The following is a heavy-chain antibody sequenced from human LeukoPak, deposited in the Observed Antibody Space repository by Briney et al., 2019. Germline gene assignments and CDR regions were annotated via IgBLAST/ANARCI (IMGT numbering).Heavy chain of an antibody. CDR3: ARLAVVAATEDPYYYKYGMDV. Sequence: GGSLRLSCAASGFTFSSYGMNWVRQAPGKGLEWVSSISTSTSYIYYADSVKGRFTISRDNAKNSLYLQMNSLRAEDTAVYYCARLAVVAATEDPYYYKYGMDVWGQGATVTVSS. J-gene: IGHJ6*02. D-gene: IGHD2-15*01. CDR1: GFTFSSYG. V-gene: IGHV3-21*01. CDR2: ISTSTSYI.